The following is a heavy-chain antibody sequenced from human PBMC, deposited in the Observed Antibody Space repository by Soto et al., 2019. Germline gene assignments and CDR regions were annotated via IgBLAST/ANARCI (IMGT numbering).Heavy chain of an antibody. D-gene: IGHD2-2*01. V-gene: IGHV4-30-2*01. CDR1: GGSISSGGYS. Sequence: SETLSLTCAVSGGSISSGGYSWSWIRQPPGKGLEWIGYIYHSGSTYYNPSLKSRVTISVDRSKNQFSLKLSSVTAEDTAVYYCARDRIVVVPAARVRTIDYWGQGTLVTVSS. CDR3: ARDRIVVVPAARVRTIDY. CDR2: IYHSGST. J-gene: IGHJ4*02.